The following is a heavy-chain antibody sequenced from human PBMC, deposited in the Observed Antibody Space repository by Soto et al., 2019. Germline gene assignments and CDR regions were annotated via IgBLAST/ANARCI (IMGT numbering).Heavy chain of an antibody. D-gene: IGHD2-21*02. V-gene: IGHV2-5*01. CDR2: IYWNDDK. CDR1: GFSLSTSGVG. J-gene: IGHJ4*02. CDR3: AHTASGPTYIVVVTAPSSDFDY. Sequence: GSGPTLVNPTQTLTLTCTFSGFSLSTSGVGVGWIRQPPGKALEWLALIYWNDDKRHSPSLKSRLTITKDTSKNQVVLTMTNMDPVDTATYYCAHTASGPTYIVVVTAPSSDFDYWGQGTLVTVSS.